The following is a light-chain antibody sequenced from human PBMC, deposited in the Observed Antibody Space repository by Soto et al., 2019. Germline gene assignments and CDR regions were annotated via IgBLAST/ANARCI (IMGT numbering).Light chain of an antibody. CDR1: QSVSSN. J-gene: IGKJ4*01. CDR2: VAS. Sequence: EIVMTQSPATLSVSPGERATLSCRASQSVSSNLAWYQQKPAQTPRLLIYVASTRATGIPARFSGSGSGTEFALTIRNLQSEDFAVYYCQQYNVWPLTFGGGTKVEFK. V-gene: IGKV3-15*01. CDR3: QQYNVWPLT.